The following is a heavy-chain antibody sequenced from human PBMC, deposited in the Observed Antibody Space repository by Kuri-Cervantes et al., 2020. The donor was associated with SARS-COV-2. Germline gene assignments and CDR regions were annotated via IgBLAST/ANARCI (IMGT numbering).Heavy chain of an antibody. CDR2: IRYDGSDK. CDR3: ARGRFRDY. D-gene: IGHD2-21*01. CDR1: GFTFSGYD. J-gene: IGHJ4*02. V-gene: IGHV3-30*02. Sequence: GESLKISCVPSGFTFSGYDMHWVRQAPGKGLEWVAFIRYDGSDKYYVDSVKGRFTISRDNAKNSLYLQMNSLRAEDTAVYYCARGRFRDYWGQGTLVTVSS.